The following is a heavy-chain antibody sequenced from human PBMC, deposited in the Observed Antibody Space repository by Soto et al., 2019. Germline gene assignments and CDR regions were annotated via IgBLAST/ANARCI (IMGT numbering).Heavy chain of an antibody. J-gene: IGHJ1*01. D-gene: IGHD2-15*01. CDR1: GYLFTDYS. CDR3: AREENCSGGTCYSEYVHR. Sequence: ASVKVSCKASGYLFTDYSMHWVRLAPGQGLEWMGVVNPSGGSTKYAQNFQGRVTMTRDTSTTTIYMELSSLRSDDTAIYYCAREENCSGGTCYSEYVHRWGQGTLVTVS. V-gene: IGHV1-46*01. CDR2: VNPSGGST.